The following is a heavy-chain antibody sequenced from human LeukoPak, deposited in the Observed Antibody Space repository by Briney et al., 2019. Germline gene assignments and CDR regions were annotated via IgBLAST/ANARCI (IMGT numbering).Heavy chain of an antibody. V-gene: IGHV4-61*02. CDR3: ARGYSGIQLWLRENYFDY. J-gene: IGHJ4*02. D-gene: IGHD5-18*01. Sequence: SETLSLTCTVSGGSISSGSYYWSWIRQPAGKGLEWIGRIYTSGSTNYNPSLKNRVTISVDTSKNQFSLKLSSVTAADTAVYYCARGYSGIQLWLRENYFDYWGQGTLVTVSS. CDR2: IYTSGST. CDR1: GGSISSGSYY.